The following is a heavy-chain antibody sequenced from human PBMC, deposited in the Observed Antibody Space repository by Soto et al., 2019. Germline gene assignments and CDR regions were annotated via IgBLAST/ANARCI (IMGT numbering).Heavy chain of an antibody. D-gene: IGHD3-9*01. CDR1: GFSLSTSGVG. CDR2: IYRNDDK. V-gene: IGHV2-5*01. J-gene: IGHJ3*02. CDR3: ADRKAYYYILTGYSPGDFDI. Sequence: SGPTLVNPTQTLTLTCTFSGFSLSTSGVGVGWIRQPPGKALEWLALIYRNDDKRYSPSLKSRLTITKDTSKSQVVLTMTNMDPVDTDTYYCADRKAYYYILTGYSPGDFDIWGQGTMVTVSS.